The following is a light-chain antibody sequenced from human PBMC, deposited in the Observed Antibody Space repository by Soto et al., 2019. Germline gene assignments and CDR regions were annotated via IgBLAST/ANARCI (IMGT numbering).Light chain of an antibody. Sequence: VLTQSPGTLSLSPGERATLSCRASQTVSSNYLAWYQQKPVQAPRLLIYGASSRATGIPVRFSGSGSGTDFTLTISRLEPEDFAVYYCQQYGSSVSYTFGQGTKLEIK. CDR3: QQYGSSVSYT. CDR2: GAS. J-gene: IGKJ2*01. CDR1: QTVSSNY. V-gene: IGKV3-20*01.